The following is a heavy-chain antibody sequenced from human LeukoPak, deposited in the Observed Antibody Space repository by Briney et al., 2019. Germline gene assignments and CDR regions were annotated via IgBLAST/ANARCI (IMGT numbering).Heavy chain of an antibody. CDR2: IYYTGKT. CDR3: ARSSGWYWYFDL. V-gene: IGHV4-61*03. Sequence: PSETLSLTCTVSGDSVSNGNYYWSWLRQPPGKALEWIGYIYYTGKTYYNPSLEGRVTILVDTSRNHFSVKLSSVTAADTAVYYCARSSGWYWYFDLWGRGTLVTVSS. J-gene: IGHJ2*01. D-gene: IGHD6-19*01. CDR1: GDSVSNGNYY.